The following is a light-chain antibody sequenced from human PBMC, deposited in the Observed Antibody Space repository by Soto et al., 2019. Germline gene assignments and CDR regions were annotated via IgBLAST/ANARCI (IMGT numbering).Light chain of an antibody. CDR2: DAS. V-gene: IGKV1-5*01. Sequence: DIQMTQSPSTLSASVGDRVTITCRASQSIDSWLAWYQQKPGRAPKLLFYDASSLESGVPSRFSGSGSGTEFTLTISSLQPDDFATYYCQQYNSYLFTFGPGTKVDIK. J-gene: IGKJ3*01. CDR1: QSIDSW. CDR3: QQYNSYLFT.